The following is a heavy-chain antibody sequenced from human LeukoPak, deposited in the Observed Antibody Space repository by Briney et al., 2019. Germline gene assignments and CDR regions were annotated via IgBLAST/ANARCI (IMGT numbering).Heavy chain of an antibody. Sequence: PGGSLRLSCAASGFTFGGYSMTWVRQAPGRGLEWVSSISSSSSYIYYADSVKGRFTISRDNAKNSLYLQMNSLRAEDTAVYYCARDVRSYYYYMDVWGKGTTVTVSS. J-gene: IGHJ6*03. CDR1: GFTFGGYS. CDR3: ARDVRSYYYYMDV. V-gene: IGHV3-21*01. CDR2: ISSSSSYI.